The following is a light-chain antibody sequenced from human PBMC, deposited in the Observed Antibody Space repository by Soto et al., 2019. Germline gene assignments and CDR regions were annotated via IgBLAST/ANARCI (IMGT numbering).Light chain of an antibody. V-gene: IGKV1-5*01. CDR2: DAS. Sequence: DIQVTQSPAALSASVGDRVTISCRASRDISNWLAWYQQKPGKAPRLPIFDASSLQSGVPSRFSGSGSGTEFTLTISSLQPDDFATYYCLQYDSYSWAFGQGTKVDIK. CDR3: LQYDSYSWA. J-gene: IGKJ1*01. CDR1: RDISNW.